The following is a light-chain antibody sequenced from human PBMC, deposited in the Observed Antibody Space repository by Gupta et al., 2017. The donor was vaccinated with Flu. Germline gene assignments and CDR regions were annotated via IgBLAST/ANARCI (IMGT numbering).Light chain of an antibody. V-gene: IGKV1-27*01. Sequence: DIHMTQSPSSLSASVGDRVTITCRASQGISNYLAWYQQKPGKVPKLLIYAASTLQSGVPYRFSGSGSGTDFTLTISSLQPEDVAIYYCQKENSALWTFGQGTKVEIK. CDR3: QKENSALWT. J-gene: IGKJ1*01. CDR1: QGISNY. CDR2: AAS.